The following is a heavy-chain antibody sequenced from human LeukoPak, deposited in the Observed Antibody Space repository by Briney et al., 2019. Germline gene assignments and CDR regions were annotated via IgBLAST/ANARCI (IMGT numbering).Heavy chain of an antibody. J-gene: IGHJ4*02. CDR3: VKRGFSDFDH. CDR2: IGYDAGNT. V-gene: IGHV3-23*01. CDR1: GFTFSTYA. D-gene: IGHD3-10*01. Sequence: PGGSLRLSCEASGFTFSTYAMTWVRQAPGKGLEWVSAIGYDAGNTYYADSVKGRFTISRDNSKNTLYLQMNSLRAEDTAVYFCVKRGFSDFDHWGQGTLVTVSS.